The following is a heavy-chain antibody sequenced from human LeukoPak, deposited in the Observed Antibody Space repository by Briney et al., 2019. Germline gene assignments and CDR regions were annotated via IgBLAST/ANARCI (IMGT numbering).Heavy chain of an antibody. V-gene: IGHV4-61*01. J-gene: IGHJ4*02. Sequence: PSETLSLTCTVSGGSVSGSTYYWNWIRQPPGKGLEWIGYIYHSGSTTNYNPSLKSRATITVDTSKNQFSLKLSSVTAADTAVYYCARIRDSSWDPFDYWGQGTLVTVSS. CDR3: ARIRDSSWDPFDY. CDR2: IYHSGSTT. D-gene: IGHD6-13*01. CDR1: GGSVSGSTYY.